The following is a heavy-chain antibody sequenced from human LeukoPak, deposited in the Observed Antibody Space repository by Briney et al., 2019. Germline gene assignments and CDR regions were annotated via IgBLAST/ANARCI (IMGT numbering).Heavy chain of an antibody. CDR1: GFTFSSYG. Sequence: GGSLRLSCAASGFTFSSYGMHWVRQAPGKGLEWVAVIWYDGSNKYYADSVKGRFTISRDNSKNTLYLQMNSLRAEDTAAYYCARDYGDYDPPDYWGQGTLVTVSS. CDR2: IWYDGSNK. D-gene: IGHD4-17*01. V-gene: IGHV3-33*01. J-gene: IGHJ4*02. CDR3: ARDYGDYDPPDY.